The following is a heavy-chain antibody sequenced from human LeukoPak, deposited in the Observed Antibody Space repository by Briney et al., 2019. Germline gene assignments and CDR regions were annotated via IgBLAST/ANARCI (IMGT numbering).Heavy chain of an antibody. CDR2: IWYDGSNK. CDR1: GFTFSSYG. D-gene: IGHD6-6*01. J-gene: IGHJ4*02. Sequence: TGRSLRLSRAASGFTFSSYGMHWVRQAPGKGLEWVAVIWYDGSNKYYADSVKGRFTISRDNSKNTLYLQMNSLRAEDTAVYYCARDESIAAYVYWGQGTLVTVSS. CDR3: ARDESIAAYVY. V-gene: IGHV3-33*01.